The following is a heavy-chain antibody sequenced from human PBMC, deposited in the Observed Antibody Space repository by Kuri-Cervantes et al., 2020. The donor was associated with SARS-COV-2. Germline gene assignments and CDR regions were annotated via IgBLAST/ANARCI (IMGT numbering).Heavy chain of an antibody. CDR3: ARMHFEGWYFDL. D-gene: IGHD3-3*02. Sequence: ETLSLTCAASGFTFSSYWMSWVRQAPGKGLEWVANIKQDGSEKYYVDSVKGRFTISRDNAKNSLYLQMSSLRAEDTAVCYCARMHFEGWYFDLWGRGTLVTVSS. J-gene: IGHJ2*01. V-gene: IGHV3-7*01. CDR2: IKQDGSEK. CDR1: GFTFSSYW.